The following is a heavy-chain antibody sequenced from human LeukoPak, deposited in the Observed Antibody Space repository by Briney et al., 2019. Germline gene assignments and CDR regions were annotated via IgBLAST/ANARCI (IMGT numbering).Heavy chain of an antibody. CDR3: ARGIMTTGIGGRMDV. CDR2: IYSDNT. J-gene: IGHJ6*03. D-gene: IGHD4-11*01. CDR1: GFTVSSNS. Sequence: GGSLRLSCTVSGFTVSSNSMSWVRQAPGKGLEWVSFIYSDNTHYSDSVKGRFTISRDNSKNTLYLQMNSLRAEDTAVYYCARGIMTTGIGGRMDVWGKGTTVTISS. V-gene: IGHV3-53*01.